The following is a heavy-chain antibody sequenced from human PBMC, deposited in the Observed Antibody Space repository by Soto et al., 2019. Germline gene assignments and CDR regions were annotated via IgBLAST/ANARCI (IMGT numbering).Heavy chain of an antibody. D-gene: IGHD2-15*01. Sequence: QVQLVQSGAEVKKPGASVKVSCKASGYTFTSFGISWVRQAPGQGLEWMGWISAYNGNTNYAENLQGRVTMTTDTYTSTAYMELRSQKSDYTAVYYCARDHRGGTDAFDIGGQGTMVNVSS. CDR2: ISAYNGNT. V-gene: IGHV1-18*01. J-gene: IGHJ3*02. CDR1: GYTFTSFG. CDR3: ARDHRGGTDAFDI.